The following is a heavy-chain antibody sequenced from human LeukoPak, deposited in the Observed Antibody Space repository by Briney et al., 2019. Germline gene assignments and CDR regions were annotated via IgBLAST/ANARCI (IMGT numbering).Heavy chain of an antibody. Sequence: GGSLRLSCTASGFTFSSYSLNWVRQAPGKGLEWVSSVSTGSNYIYYADSVKGRFTISRDNDKNSLYLQMNSLRAEDTAVYYCAKIIVAFMRDYYYYYGMDVWGRGTTVTVSS. J-gene: IGHJ6*02. V-gene: IGHV3-21*04. CDR3: AKIIVAFMRDYYYYYGMDV. D-gene: IGHD3-22*01. CDR2: VSTGSNYI. CDR1: GFTFSSYS.